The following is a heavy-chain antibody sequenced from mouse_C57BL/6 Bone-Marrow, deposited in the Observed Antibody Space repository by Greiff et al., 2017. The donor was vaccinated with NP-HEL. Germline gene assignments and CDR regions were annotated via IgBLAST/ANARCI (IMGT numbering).Heavy chain of an antibody. Sequence: VQGVESGPELVKPGASVKISCKASGYAFSSSWMNWVKQRPGKGLEWIGRIYPGDGDTNYNGKFKGKATLTADKSSSTAYMQLSSLTSEDSAVYFCARALYGSSSFDYWGQGTTLTVSS. D-gene: IGHD1-1*01. CDR1: GYAFSSSW. V-gene: IGHV1-82*01. CDR2: IYPGDGDT. J-gene: IGHJ2*01. CDR3: ARALYGSSSFDY.